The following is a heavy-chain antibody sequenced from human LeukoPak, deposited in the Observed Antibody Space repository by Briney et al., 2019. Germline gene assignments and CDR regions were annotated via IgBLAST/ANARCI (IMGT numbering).Heavy chain of an antibody. Sequence: GASVKVSCKASGYTFTGYYMHWVRQAPGQGLEWMGWINPNSGGTNYAQKFQGRVTMTRDTSISTAYMELSRLRSDNTAVYYCARDGGVGIFGVVIPHGYWGQGTLVTVSS. CDR3: ARDGGVGIFGVVIPHGY. V-gene: IGHV1-2*02. CDR2: INPNSGGT. J-gene: IGHJ4*02. CDR1: GYTFTGYY. D-gene: IGHD3-3*01.